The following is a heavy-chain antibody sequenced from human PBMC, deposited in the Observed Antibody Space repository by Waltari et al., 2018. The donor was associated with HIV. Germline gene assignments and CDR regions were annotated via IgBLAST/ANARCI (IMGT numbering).Heavy chain of an antibody. J-gene: IGHJ6*02. CDR3: ARGPPNDLWPPQTRHMDV. CDR1: GYTFTGYD. CDR2: MNPESGNT. V-gene: IGHV1-8*01. Sequence: QVQLVQSGTEVKKPGASVKVSCKASGYTFTGYDMNWVRQAPGQGLEWMGWMNPESGNTAYAHKFQGRVTMTRNTSIRTAYMELTSLRSEDTAVYYCARGPPNDLWPPQTRHMDVWGQGTTVTVSS. D-gene: IGHD3-3*01.